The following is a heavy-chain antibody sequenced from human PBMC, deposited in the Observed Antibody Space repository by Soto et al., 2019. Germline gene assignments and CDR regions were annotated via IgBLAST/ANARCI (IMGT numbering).Heavy chain of an antibody. CDR1: GGSISTYY. J-gene: IGHJ4*02. Sequence: SETLSLTCTVSGGSISTYYWTWIRQPPGNGLEWIGCIDYSGSTNYNPSLKSRVALSTDTSKNQFSLKLSSVTAADTAVYFCARQQRVFWGELSSLDYWGPGTLVTVSS. D-gene: IGHD3-16*02. CDR2: IDYSGST. V-gene: IGHV4-59*08. CDR3: ARQQRVFWGELSSLDY.